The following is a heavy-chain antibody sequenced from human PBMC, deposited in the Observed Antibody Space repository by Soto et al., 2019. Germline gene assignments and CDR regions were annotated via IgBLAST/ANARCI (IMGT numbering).Heavy chain of an antibody. CDR1: GGSISSGGYY. V-gene: IGHV4-31*03. D-gene: IGHD3-3*01. Sequence: QVQLQESGPGLVKPSQTLSLTCTVSGGSISSGGYYWSWIRQHPGKALEWIGYIYYSGSTYYNPFLESRATTSVDTSKNQCSLKLSSVTAADTAVYYCARGLTIFGVVLAFDIWGQGTMVTVSS. CDR2: IYYSGST. J-gene: IGHJ3*02. CDR3: ARGLTIFGVVLAFDI.